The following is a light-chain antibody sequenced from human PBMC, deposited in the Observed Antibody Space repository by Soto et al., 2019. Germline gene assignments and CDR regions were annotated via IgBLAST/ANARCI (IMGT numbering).Light chain of an antibody. CDR2: AAS. Sequence: DIQMTQSPSSLSASVGDRVTITCRASQSISNFLNWYQQKPRKAPKLLIYAASSSQSGVPSRFSGSGSGTDFTLTISSLQPEDFATYYCQQSYSTPRTFGQGTKVDIK. CDR1: QSISNF. J-gene: IGKJ1*01. CDR3: QQSYSTPRT. V-gene: IGKV1-39*01.